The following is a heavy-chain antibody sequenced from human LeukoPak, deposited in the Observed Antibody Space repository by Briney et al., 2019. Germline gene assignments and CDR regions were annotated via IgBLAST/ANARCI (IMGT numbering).Heavy chain of an antibody. D-gene: IGHD5-12*01. CDR2: IYSGGST. J-gene: IGHJ6*02. Sequence: GGSLRLSCAASGFTVSSNYMSWVRQAPGKGLEWVSVIYSGGSTYYADSVKGRFTISRDNSKNTLYLQMNSLRAGDTAGYYCASGYSGYDSVYYHHYGMDVWGQGTTVTGSS. CDR3: ASGYSGYDSVYYHHYGMDV. CDR1: GFTVSSNY. V-gene: IGHV3-53*01.